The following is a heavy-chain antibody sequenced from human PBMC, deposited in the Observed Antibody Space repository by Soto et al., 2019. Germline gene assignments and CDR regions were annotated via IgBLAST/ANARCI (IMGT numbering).Heavy chain of an antibody. J-gene: IGHJ5*02. D-gene: IGHD6-6*01. V-gene: IGHV3-23*01. Sequence: EMQLLESGGGSVQPRGSLRLSCAASGFTFSSHAMSWVRQAPGKGLEWVSTISGTGDTTYYADSVKGRFTISRDNSKNTLYLQMNGLRAEDTAIYYCAKDPYSSSFYHWFDPWGQGTLVTVSS. CDR3: AKDPYSSSFYHWFDP. CDR1: GFTFSSHA. CDR2: ISGTGDTT.